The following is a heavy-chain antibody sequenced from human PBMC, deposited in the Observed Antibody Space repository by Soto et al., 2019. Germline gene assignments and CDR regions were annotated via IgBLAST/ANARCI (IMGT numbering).Heavy chain of an antibody. Sequence: SLRLSRAASGFTFSSYWMHWVRQAPGKGLVWVSRINSDGSSTSYADSVKGRFTISRDNAKNTLYLQMNSLRAEDTAVYYCAIAVAGTVFDYWGQGTLVTVSS. CDR2: INSDGSST. CDR1: GFTFSSYW. D-gene: IGHD6-19*01. CDR3: AIAVAGTVFDY. V-gene: IGHV3-74*01. J-gene: IGHJ4*02.